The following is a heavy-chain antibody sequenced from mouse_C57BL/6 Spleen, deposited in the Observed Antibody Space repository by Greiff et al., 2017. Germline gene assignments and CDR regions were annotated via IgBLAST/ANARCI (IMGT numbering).Heavy chain of an antibody. CDR3: TREDYGSPWGFDY. CDR1: GYTFTDYE. Sequence: QVQLKESGAELVRPGASVTLSCKASGYTFTDYEMHWVKQTPVHGLEWIGAIDPETGGTAYKQKFKGKAILTADKSSSTAYMELRSLTSEDSAVYYCTREDYGSPWGFDYWGQGTTLTVSS. CDR2: IDPETGGT. D-gene: IGHD1-1*01. V-gene: IGHV1-15*01. J-gene: IGHJ2*01.